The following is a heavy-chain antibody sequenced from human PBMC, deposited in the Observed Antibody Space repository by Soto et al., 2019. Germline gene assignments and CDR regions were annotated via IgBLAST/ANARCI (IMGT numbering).Heavy chain of an antibody. V-gene: IGHV3-53*04. D-gene: IGHD4-17*01. CDR2: IYSGGST. J-gene: IGHJ4*02. CDR3: ARIDTTVTTPYYFDY. Sequence: EVQLVESGGGLVQPGGSLRLSCAASGFTVSSNYMSWVRQAPGKGLEWVSVIYSGGSTYYADSVKVRFTISRHNSKNTLYLQMNSLRAEDTAVYYCARIDTTVTTPYYFDYWGQGTLVTVSS. CDR1: GFTVSSNY.